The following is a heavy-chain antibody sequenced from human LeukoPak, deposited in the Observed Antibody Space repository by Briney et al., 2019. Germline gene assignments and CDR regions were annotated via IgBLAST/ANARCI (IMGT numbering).Heavy chain of an antibody. D-gene: IGHD3-10*01. CDR2: VYYSGNT. CDR1: GGSTSSYY. Sequence: SETLSLTCTVSGGSTSSYYWSWIRQPPGKGLEWIGYVYYSGNTNYNPSLQSRVTISVDTSKNQFSLKMSSVTAADTAVYYCARHGGYDSGGMDVWGQGTTVTVSS. J-gene: IGHJ6*02. CDR3: ARHGGYDSGGMDV. V-gene: IGHV4-59*08.